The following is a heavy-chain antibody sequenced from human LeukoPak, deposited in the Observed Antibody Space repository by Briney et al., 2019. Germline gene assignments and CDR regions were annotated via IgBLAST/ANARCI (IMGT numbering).Heavy chain of an antibody. V-gene: IGHV3-74*01. D-gene: IGHD4/OR15-4a*01. CDR3: VREMPRDYGGLDY. CDR1: GFTFMNYW. J-gene: IGHJ4*02. Sequence: GGSLRLSCAASGFTFMNYWMHRVRQVPGKGLEPVSRMNSDGSSITYADAVKGRFTISRDNAKNTVYLQMNSLRVEDTAVYYCVREMPRDYGGLDYWGQGTLVTVSS. CDR2: MNSDGSSI.